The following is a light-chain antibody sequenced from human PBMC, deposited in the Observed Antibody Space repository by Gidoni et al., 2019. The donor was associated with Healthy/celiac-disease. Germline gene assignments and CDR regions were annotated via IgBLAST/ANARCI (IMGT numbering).Light chain of an antibody. Sequence: IQMTQSPSSLSASVGDRVTITCRASQSISSYLNWYQQKPGKAPKLLIYAASSLQSGVPSRFSGSGSGTDFTLTISSLQPEDFATYDCQQSYSTHWTFGQGTKVEIK. J-gene: IGKJ1*01. V-gene: IGKV1-39*01. CDR1: QSISSY. CDR2: AAS. CDR3: QQSYSTHWT.